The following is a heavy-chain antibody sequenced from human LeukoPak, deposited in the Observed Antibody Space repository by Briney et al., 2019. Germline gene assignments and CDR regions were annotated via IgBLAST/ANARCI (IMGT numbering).Heavy chain of an antibody. D-gene: IGHD3-10*02. J-gene: IGHJ6*04. CDR1: GFSFSTYG. CDR2: IRHDASSQ. CDR3: AELGITMIGGV. V-gene: IGHV3-30*02. Sequence: PGGSLRLSCAASGFSFSTYGMHWVRQAPGKGLEWVAFIRHDASSQYYADSVKGRFTISRDNAKNSLYLQMNSLRAEDTAVYYCAELGITMIGGVWGKGTTVTISS.